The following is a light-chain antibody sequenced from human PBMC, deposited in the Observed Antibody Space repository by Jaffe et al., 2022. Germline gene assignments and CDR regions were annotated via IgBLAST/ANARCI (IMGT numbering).Light chain of an antibody. V-gene: IGLV8-61*01. CDR2: STN. CDR1: SGSVSTSNS. Sequence: QTVVTQEPSFSVSPGGTVTLTCGLSSGSVSTSNSPSWYQQTPGQAPRTLIYSTNTRSSGVPDRFSGSILGNKAALTITGAQADDEADYYCVLYMRGDIWVFGGGTKLTVL. CDR3: VLYMRGDIWV. J-gene: IGLJ3*02.